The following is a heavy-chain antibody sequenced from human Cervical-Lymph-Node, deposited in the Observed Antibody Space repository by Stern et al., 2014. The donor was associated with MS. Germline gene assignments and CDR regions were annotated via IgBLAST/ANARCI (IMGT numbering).Heavy chain of an antibody. CDR1: GYTFTSYG. V-gene: IGHV1-18*01. D-gene: IGHD2-15*01. J-gene: IGHJ3*02. Sequence: VQLVESGAEVKKPGASVKVSCKASGYTFTSYGISWVRQAPGQGLEWMGCVSAINCNSNYDQKIQFRVTMTTDTSTSTAYMELRSLRSDDTAVYYCARGLLGSENAFDIWGQGTMVTVSS. CDR3: ARGLLGSENAFDI. CDR2: VSAINCNS.